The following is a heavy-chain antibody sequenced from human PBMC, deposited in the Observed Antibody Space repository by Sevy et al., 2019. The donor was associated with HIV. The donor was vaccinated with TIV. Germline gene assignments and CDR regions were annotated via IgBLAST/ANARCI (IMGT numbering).Heavy chain of an antibody. CDR3: VRKYSLATLSENWFDP. V-gene: IGHV1-2*07. D-gene: IGHD2-15*01. CDR1: GYTFTGYY. J-gene: IGHJ5*02. Sequence: ASVKVSCKASGYTFTGYYMHWVRQAPGQGLEWMGWINGNSGDTKYAHKIQGRVTMTRDTSISTAYMELTRLTSDDTAVYYCVRKYSLATLSENWFDPWGQGTLVTVSS. CDR2: INGNSGDT.